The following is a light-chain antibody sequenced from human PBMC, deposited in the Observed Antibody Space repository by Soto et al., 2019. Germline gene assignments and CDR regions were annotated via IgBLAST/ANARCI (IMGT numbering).Light chain of an antibody. V-gene: IGLV2-14*01. Sequence: QSALTQPASVSGSPGQSITISCTGTSSDFGGFNHVSWYQHHPGKAPKLIIYEVTYRPSGVSNRFSGSKSGYTASLTISGLQAEDEADYYCSSKTSSRTPFVFGTGTKLTVL. J-gene: IGLJ1*01. CDR1: SSDFGGFNH. CDR2: EVT. CDR3: SSKTSSRTPFV.